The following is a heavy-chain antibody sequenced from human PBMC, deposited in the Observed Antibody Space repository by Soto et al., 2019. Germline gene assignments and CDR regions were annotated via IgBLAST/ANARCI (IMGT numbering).Heavy chain of an antibody. J-gene: IGHJ5*02. CDR2: IYYSGST. CDR1: GGSVSSGSDY. D-gene: IGHD6-6*01. CDR3: XRAGSGAARKMSYWFDP. V-gene: IGHV4-61*01. Sequence: SETLSLTCTVSGGSVSSGSDYWSWIRQPPGKGLEWIGYIYYSGSTNYNPSLKSRVTISVDTSKNQFSLKLSSVTAADTAVYYCXRAGSGAARKMSYWFDPWGLGTLVTVSS.